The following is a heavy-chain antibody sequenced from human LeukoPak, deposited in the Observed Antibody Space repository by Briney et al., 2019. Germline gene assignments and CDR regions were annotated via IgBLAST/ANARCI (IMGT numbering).Heavy chain of an antibody. J-gene: IGHJ4*02. CDR3: ARGVYATQFDS. CDR1: GASITSHY. Sequence: SQTLSLTCTVSGASITSHYWSWIRQPPGKGLEWIGYVDYSGTTNYNPPRNSLITISVDTSKNQFPLKLSSVTAAETAVYYCARGVYATQFDSWGQGTLVTVSS. V-gene: IGHV4-59*11. D-gene: IGHD2-8*01. CDR2: VDYSGTT.